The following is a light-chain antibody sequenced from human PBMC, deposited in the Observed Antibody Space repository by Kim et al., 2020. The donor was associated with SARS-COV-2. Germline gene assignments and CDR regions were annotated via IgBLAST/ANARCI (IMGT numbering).Light chain of an antibody. CDR2: DIS. J-gene: IGLJ3*02. Sequence: PGGTVILTCGSSGGAVTSGNRPYWFQQKPGQAPRTLFNDISNKYSWTPARFSGSRLGGKSALTLSGAQPDDEAEYHCLLSYSGAWVFGGGTQLTVL. V-gene: IGLV7-46*01. CDR3: LLSYSGAWV. CDR1: GGAVTSGNR.